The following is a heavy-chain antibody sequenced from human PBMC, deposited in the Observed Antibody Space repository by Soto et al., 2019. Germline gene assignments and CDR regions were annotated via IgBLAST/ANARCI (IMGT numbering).Heavy chain of an antibody. Sequence: PGGSLRLSCAVSGLTFSSKWMHWVRQAPGKGLVWVSLMNSDGSNTNYADSVKGRFTISRDNAKNMLYLQMDNLRAEDTAVYYCARSSGLGIDFWGQGTLVTVSS. D-gene: IGHD6-19*01. V-gene: IGHV3-74*01. J-gene: IGHJ4*02. CDR1: GLTFSSKW. CDR3: ARSSGLGIDF. CDR2: MNSDGSNT.